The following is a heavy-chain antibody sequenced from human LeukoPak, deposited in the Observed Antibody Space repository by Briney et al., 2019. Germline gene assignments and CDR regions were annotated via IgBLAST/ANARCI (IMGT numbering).Heavy chain of an antibody. D-gene: IGHD3-22*01. CDR3: VSGGYLNPYYFDY. CDR2: ISSSGSTI. Sequence: GGSLRLSCAASGFTFSDYYMSWIRQAPGKGLEWVSYISSSGSTIYYADSLKGRFTISRDNAKDSLYLQMNSLRAEDTAVYYCVSGGYLNPYYFDYWGQGTLVTVSS. J-gene: IGHJ4*02. V-gene: IGHV3-11*04. CDR1: GFTFSDYY.